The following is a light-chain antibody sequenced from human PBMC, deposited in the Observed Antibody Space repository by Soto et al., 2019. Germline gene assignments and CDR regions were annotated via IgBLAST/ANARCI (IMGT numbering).Light chain of an antibody. CDR2: GAS. J-gene: IGKJ2*01. V-gene: IGKV3-15*01. Sequence: EIVMTQSPATLSVSPGERATLSCRASQSVSSNLAGYQQQPGQAPRLLIDGASTRATGIPARFSGSGSGTEFTLTISSLQSEDFAVYYCQQYNNWPPYTFGQGTKLEIK. CDR1: QSVSSN. CDR3: QQYNNWPPYT.